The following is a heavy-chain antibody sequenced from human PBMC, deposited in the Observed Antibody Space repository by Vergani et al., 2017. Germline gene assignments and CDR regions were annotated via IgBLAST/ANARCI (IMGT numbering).Heavy chain of an antibody. CDR3: TTGTPLDYGDYVVFYYGMDV. CDR2: IKSKTDGGTT. J-gene: IGHJ6*02. Sequence: EVQLVESGGGLVKPGGSLRLSCAASGFPFSNAWMSWVRQAPGKGLEWVGRIKSKTDGGTTDYAAPVKGRFTISRDDSKNTLYLQMNSLKTEDAAVYYCTTGTPLDYGDYVVFYYGMDVWGQGTTVTVSS. D-gene: IGHD4-17*01. CDR1: GFPFSNAW. V-gene: IGHV3-15*01.